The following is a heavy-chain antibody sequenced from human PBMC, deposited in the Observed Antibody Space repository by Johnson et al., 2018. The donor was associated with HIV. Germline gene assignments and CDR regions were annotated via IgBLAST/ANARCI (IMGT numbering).Heavy chain of an antibody. CDR1: GFTFSSYA. D-gene: IGHD4-17*01. V-gene: IGHV3-23*04. CDR3: AKTDPTVTQEPFDI. J-gene: IGHJ3*02. CDR2: ISGPGDIT. Sequence: VQLVESGGALVQPGGSLRLSCAASGFTFSSYAINWVRQAPGKGLEGVSVISGPGDITDYADSVKRRFTISRDNSHNTLYLKMNSLRAEDTARYYCAKTDPTVTQEPFDIWGQGTMVTVSS.